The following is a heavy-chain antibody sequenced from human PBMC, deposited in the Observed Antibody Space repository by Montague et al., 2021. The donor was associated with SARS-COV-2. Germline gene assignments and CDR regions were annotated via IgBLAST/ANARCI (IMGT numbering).Heavy chain of an antibody. J-gene: IGHJ4*02. CDR2: ISLSGRNI. V-gene: IGHV3-21*01. Sequence: SLRLSFAASGFTVSDYNMNFVRQAPGKGPEWVSSISLSGRNIYYTDSVKGRFTISRDTAKNSLYLQMNSLRAEDTAIYYCARGGTKQQRMDYFDYWGQGTLVTVSS. CDR3: ARGGTKQQRMDYFDY. CDR1: GFTVSDYN. D-gene: IGHD6-25*01.